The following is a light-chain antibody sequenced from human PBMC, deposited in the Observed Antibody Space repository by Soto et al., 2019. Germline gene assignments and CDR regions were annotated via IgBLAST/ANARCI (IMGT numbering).Light chain of an antibody. Sequence: QSALTQPASVSGSPGQSITLSCTGTSGDVGAYDYVSWYQQHPGKAPTLIIYDVNNRPSGVSNRFSGSKSGNTASLTISRLQAEDEADYYCSPYARSSIYVVFGGGTKHTVL. V-gene: IGLV2-14*03. J-gene: IGLJ2*01. CDR1: SGDVGAYDY. CDR2: DVN. CDR3: SPYARSSIYVV.